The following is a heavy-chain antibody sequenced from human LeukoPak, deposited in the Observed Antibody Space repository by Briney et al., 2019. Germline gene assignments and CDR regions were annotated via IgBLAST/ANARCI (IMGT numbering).Heavy chain of an antibody. CDR3: ARDSGIVPFYYGMTS. V-gene: IGHV3-30*04. Sequence: PGGSLRLSCAVSGFTFHSFTMHWVRQAPGKGLEWVALISFNGGDTYYSDSVKGRFTISRGNSKDTLYLQMNSLRVEDTAVYYCARDSGIVPFYYGMTSGAKGPRSPSP. CDR1: GFTFHSFT. D-gene: IGHD3-10*01. CDR2: ISFNGGDT. J-gene: IGHJ6*02.